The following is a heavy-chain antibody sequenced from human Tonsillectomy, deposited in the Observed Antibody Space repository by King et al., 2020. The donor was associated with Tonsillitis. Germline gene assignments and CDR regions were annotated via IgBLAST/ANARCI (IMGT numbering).Heavy chain of an antibody. Sequence: LQLQESGPGLVKPSETLSLTCTVSGGSISSRYYYWGWIRQPPGKGPEWIGSIYYSGSTYYNPSLKSRVTISVDTSKNQFSLKLSSVTAADTAVYYCARPDYYDSSGRIDYWGQGTLVTVSS. CDR1: GGSISSRYYY. D-gene: IGHD3-22*01. CDR3: ARPDYYDSSGRIDY. J-gene: IGHJ4*02. CDR2: IYYSGST. V-gene: IGHV4-39*01.